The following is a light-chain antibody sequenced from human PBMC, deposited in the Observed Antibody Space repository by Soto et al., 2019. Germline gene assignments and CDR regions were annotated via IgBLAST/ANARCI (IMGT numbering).Light chain of an antibody. J-gene: IGLJ2*01. CDR3: QSFDNRPHVL. CDR2: ANN. V-gene: IGLV1-40*01. Sequence: QLVLTQPPSVSGAPGQRVTISCTGSDSNIGAGYAVHWYQQLPGTAPRLLIYANNNRPSGVPDRFSGSRSGASASLAITGLQAEDEAEYFCQSFDNRPHVLFGGGTKVTVL. CDR1: DSNIGAGYA.